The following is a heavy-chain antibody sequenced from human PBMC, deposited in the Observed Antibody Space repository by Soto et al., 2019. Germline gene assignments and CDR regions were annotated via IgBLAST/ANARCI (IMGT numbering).Heavy chain of an antibody. Sequence: GGSLRLSCAASGFSVNDNSMNWVRQAPGKGLEWVSVVYSGGSTFYTDSVKGRFTISRDSPKNTVFLQMNSLRAEDTAVYYCARAGSPFEYDSSGYWGFDHWGQGTLVTVSS. CDR2: VYSGGST. V-gene: IGHV3-53*01. D-gene: IGHD3-22*01. J-gene: IGHJ4*02. CDR1: GFSVNDNS. CDR3: ARAGSPFEYDSSGYWGFDH.